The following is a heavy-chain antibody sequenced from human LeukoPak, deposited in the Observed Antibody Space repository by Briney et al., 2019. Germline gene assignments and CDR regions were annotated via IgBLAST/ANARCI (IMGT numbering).Heavy chain of an antibody. Sequence: GGSLRLSCAASGFTFSSYGMHWVRQAPGKGLEWVVVISYDGSNKYYADSVKGRFTISRDNSKNTLYLQMNSLRAEDTAVYYCAKDYYYDSSGYSYYFDYWGQGTLVTVSS. CDR2: ISYDGSNK. CDR1: GFTFSSYG. J-gene: IGHJ4*02. D-gene: IGHD3-22*01. CDR3: AKDYYYDSSGYSYYFDY. V-gene: IGHV3-30*18.